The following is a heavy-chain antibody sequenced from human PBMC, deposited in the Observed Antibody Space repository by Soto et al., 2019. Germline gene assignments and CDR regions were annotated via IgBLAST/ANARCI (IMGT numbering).Heavy chain of an antibody. Sequence: PGGSLRLSCAASGFTFSSYGMHWVSQAPGKGLEWVAVIWYDGSNRYYADSVKGRFTISRDNSKNTLYLQMNSLRAEDTAVYYCARDSWFGELLSYYFDYWGQGTLVTVSS. CDR1: GFTFSSYG. CDR3: ARDSWFGELLSYYFDY. V-gene: IGHV3-33*01. J-gene: IGHJ4*02. D-gene: IGHD3-10*01. CDR2: IWYDGSNR.